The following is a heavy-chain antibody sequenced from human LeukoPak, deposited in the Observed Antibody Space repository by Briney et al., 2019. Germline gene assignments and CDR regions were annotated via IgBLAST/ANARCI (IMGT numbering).Heavy chain of an antibody. Sequence: PGGSLRLSCAASGFTFSRSSMSWVRQAPGKGLEWVTSIKEDGSEMYYVDSVEGRFTISRDNTKNSLYLQMNSLRAEDTAVYYCARGRRWNDYWGQGTLVTVSS. J-gene: IGHJ4*02. CDR2: IKEDGSEM. D-gene: IGHD4-23*01. V-gene: IGHV3-7*01. CDR3: ARGRRWNDY. CDR1: GFTFSRSS.